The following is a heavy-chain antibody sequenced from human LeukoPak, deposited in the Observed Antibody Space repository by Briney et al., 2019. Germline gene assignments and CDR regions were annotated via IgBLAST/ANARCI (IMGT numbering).Heavy chain of an antibody. J-gene: IGHJ3*01. CDR3: VRVFTVMGTGWYGDAFDL. Sequence: GGSLRLSCVASGFNVGSLWMHWVRLVPGKGLEWVSRVSPEGDRSYGKSMKGRFSISRDIVENTVFLQMNNLRVDDTALYYCVRVFTVMGTGWYGDAFDLWGQGTMVTVSS. CDR2: VSPEGDR. V-gene: IGHV3-74*01. CDR1: GFNVGSLW. D-gene: IGHD6-19*01.